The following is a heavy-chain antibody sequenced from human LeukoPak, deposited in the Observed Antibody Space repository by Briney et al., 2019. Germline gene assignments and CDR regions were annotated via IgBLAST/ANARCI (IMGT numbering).Heavy chain of an antibody. J-gene: IGHJ4*02. V-gene: IGHV4-59*01. D-gene: IGHD3-10*01. CDR1: GGSISSYY. CDR2: IYYSGST. Sequence: PSETLSLTCTVSGGSISSYYWSWLRQPPGKGLEWIGYIYYSGSTNYNPSLKSRVTISVDTSKNQFSLKLSSVTAADTAVYYCARNLGSGSYYPDYWGQGTLVTVSS. CDR3: ARNLGSGSYYPDY.